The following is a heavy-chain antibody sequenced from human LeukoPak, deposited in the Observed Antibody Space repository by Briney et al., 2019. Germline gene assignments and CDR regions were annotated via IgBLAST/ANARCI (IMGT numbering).Heavy chain of an antibody. CDR3: ARVDCSSTSCYEFDY. J-gene: IGHJ4*02. Sequence: GGSLRLSCAASGLTFSDYYMSWIRQAPGKGLEWVSYIRSSGNTIYYADSVKGRFTISRDKAKNSLYMQMNSLRAEDTAVYYCARVDCSSTSCYEFDYWGQGTLVTVSS. D-gene: IGHD2-2*01. V-gene: IGHV3-11*04. CDR2: IRSSGNTI. CDR1: GLTFSDYY.